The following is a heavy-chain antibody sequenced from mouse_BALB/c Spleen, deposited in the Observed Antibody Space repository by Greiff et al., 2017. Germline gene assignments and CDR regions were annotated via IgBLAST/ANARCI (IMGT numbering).Heavy chain of an antibody. CDR2: ISYSGST. CDR3: ARIYYGSSSYYFDY. V-gene: IGHV3-2*02. D-gene: IGHD1-1*01. CDR1: GYSITSDYA. Sequence: EVMLVESGPGLVKPSQSLSLTCTVTGYSITSDYAWNWIRQFPGNKLEWMGYISYSGSTSYNPSLKSRISITRDTSKNQFFLQLNSVTTEDTATYYCARIYYGSSSYYFDYWGQGTTLTVSS. J-gene: IGHJ2*01.